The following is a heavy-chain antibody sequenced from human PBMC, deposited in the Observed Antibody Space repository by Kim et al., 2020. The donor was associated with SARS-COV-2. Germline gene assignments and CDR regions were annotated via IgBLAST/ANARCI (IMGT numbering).Heavy chain of an antibody. J-gene: IGHJ4*02. Sequence: YADSVKGRFTISRDNAKKSLFLQMDRLRPEDKALYYCAKELYAGSYYGLDFWGQGTLVTVSS. D-gene: IGHD1-26*01. CDR3: AKELYAGSYYGLDF. V-gene: IGHV3-9*01.